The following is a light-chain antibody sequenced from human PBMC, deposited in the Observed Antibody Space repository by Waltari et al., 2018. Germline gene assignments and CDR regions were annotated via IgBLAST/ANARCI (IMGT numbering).Light chain of an antibody. CDR3: QQHNSHPLT. J-gene: IGKJ4*01. Sequence: DIQMTQSPSSLSASVGDRVTITCRASQTISSYLAWYQQKPGKVPKLLIYAASSLKSGVPSRFSGSGSGTEFTLIISSLQPEDFATYYCQQHNSHPLTFGGGTKVEIK. CDR2: AAS. V-gene: IGKV1-17*03. CDR1: QTISSY.